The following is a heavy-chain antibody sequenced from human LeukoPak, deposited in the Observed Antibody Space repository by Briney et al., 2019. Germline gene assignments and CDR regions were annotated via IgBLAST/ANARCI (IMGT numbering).Heavy chain of an antibody. D-gene: IGHD1-26*01. CDR1: GYTFTVYY. V-gene: IGHV1-2*02. Sequence: ASVKVSCKASGYTFTVYYMHWVRQAPAQGLEWMGLINPNSGGTNYAQKFQGRLTMTRDTSISTAYMELSRLRSAVTAVYYCARGRGGYNNDYWGRGTLVTVSS. CDR3: ARGRGGYNNDY. CDR2: INPNSGGT. J-gene: IGHJ4*02.